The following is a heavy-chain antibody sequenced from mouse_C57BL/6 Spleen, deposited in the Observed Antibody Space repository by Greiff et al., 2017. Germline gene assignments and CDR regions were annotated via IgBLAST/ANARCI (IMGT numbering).Heavy chain of an antibody. V-gene: IGHV6-6*01. Sequence: EVKLMESGGGLVQPGGSMKLSCAASGFTISDDWMDWVRQSTETGLEWVAEIRNKANNNATSYAESVKGRYTISSADSKRSVYLHMNILRAENTCIYYFTRGDVGDDWGQGTTLTVAS. CDR2: IRNKANNNAT. J-gene: IGHJ2*01. CDR3: TRGDVGDD. CDR1: GFTISDDW. D-gene: IGHD3-3*01.